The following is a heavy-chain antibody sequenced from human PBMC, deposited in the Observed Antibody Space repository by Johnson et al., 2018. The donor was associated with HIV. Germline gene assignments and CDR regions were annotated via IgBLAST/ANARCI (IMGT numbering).Heavy chain of an antibody. CDR1: GFTVSSNY. CDR2: IYSGGST. V-gene: IGHV3-66*01. J-gene: IGHJ3*02. Sequence: VQLVESGGGLVQPGGSLRLSCAASGFTVSSNYMSWVRQAPGKGLEWVSVIYSGGSTYYADSVKGSFTISRDNSKNTLYLQMNSLRAEDTAVYYWARSGDSIGSFWAGGAFDIWGQGTMVTVSS. CDR3: ARSGDSIGSFWAGGAFDI. D-gene: IGHD3/OR15-3a*01.